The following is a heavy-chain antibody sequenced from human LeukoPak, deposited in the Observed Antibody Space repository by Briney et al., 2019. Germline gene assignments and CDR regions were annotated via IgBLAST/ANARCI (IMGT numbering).Heavy chain of an antibody. D-gene: IGHD6-19*01. J-gene: IGHJ4*02. Sequence: SETLSLTCTVHGEFFGGSYWNWIRQSPGKGLEWIGEINHSGSTNYNPSLKSRVTISVDKSKNQFSLKLSSVTAADTAVYYCARVRRIAVAQAFDYWGQGTLVTVSS. CDR1: GEFFGGSY. V-gene: IGHV4-34*01. CDR3: ARVRRIAVAQAFDY. CDR2: INHSGST.